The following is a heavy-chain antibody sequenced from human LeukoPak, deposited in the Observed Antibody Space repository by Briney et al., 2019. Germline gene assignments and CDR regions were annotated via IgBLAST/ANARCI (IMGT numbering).Heavy chain of an antibody. J-gene: IGHJ1*01. CDR1: GFTFSSYA. CDR3: ARDRYGSGSYKYFQH. D-gene: IGHD3-10*01. Sequence: GGSLRLSCATSGFTFSSYAMSWVRQAPGKGLEWVSVIYSGGSTYYADSVKGRFTISRDNSKNTLYLQMNSLRAEDTAVYYCARDRYGSGSYKYFQHWGQGTLVTVSS. CDR2: IYSGGST. V-gene: IGHV3-53*01.